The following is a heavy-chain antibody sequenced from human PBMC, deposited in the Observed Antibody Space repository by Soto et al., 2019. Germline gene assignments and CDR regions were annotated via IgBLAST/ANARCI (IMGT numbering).Heavy chain of an antibody. V-gene: IGHV4-59*08. CDR2: IYDSGST. D-gene: IGHD2-2*01. Sequence: QVQLQESGPGLVKPSETLSLTCTVSGGSISSYYWSWIRQPPGQGLEYIGYIYDSGSTNYNPSLSSRVTISVDTSKNQFSLQLSSVTAADTALYYCARLGRYQMGIFDYWGQGTLVTVSS. CDR3: ARLGRYQMGIFDY. CDR1: GGSISSYY. J-gene: IGHJ4*02.